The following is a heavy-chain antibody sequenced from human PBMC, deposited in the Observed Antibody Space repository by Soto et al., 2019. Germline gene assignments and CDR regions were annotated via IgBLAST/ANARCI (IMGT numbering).Heavy chain of an antibody. V-gene: IGHV4-39*01. D-gene: IGHD3-3*01. CDR3: ARHAHVLRFLEWLQENWFDP. Sequence: SETLSLTSTVSGGSISSSSYYWGWIRQPPGKGLEWIGSIYYSGSTYYNPSLKSRVTISVDTSKNQFSLKLSSVTAADTAVYYCARHAHVLRFLEWLQENWFDPWGQGTLVTAPQ. J-gene: IGHJ5*02. CDR2: IYYSGST. CDR1: GGSISSSSYY.